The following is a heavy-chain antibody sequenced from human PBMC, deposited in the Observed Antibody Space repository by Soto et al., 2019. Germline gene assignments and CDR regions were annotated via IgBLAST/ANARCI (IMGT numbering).Heavy chain of an antibody. CDR1: QFTFSRYV. J-gene: IGHJ3*02. CDR3: ARDRGGSYYDGFDI. D-gene: IGHD1-26*01. CDR2: ISYSSTYI. V-gene: IGHV3-21*01. Sequence: PGGALRLSCTASQFTFSRYVMNGVLQAPGKGLEWVSSISYSSTYIYYADSVKGRFTISRDNAKNSLYLQMNSLRAEDTAVYYCARDRGGSYYDGFDIWGQGTMVTVS.